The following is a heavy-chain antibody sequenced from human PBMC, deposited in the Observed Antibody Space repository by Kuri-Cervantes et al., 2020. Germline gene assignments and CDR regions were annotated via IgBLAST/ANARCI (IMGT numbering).Heavy chain of an antibody. J-gene: IGHJ5*02. CDR3: ARGSSWYRDWFDP. CDR2: IYYSGST. CDR1: GGSISSYY. D-gene: IGHD6-13*01. V-gene: IGHV4-59*12. Sequence: SETLSLTCTVSGGSISSYYWSWIRQPPGTGLEWIGYIYYSGSTNYNPSLKSRVTISVDTSKNQFSLKLSSVTAADTAVYYCARGSSWYRDWFDPWGQGTLVTVSS.